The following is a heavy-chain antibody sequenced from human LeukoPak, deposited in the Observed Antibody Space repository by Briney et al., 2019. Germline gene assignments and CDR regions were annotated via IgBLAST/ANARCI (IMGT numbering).Heavy chain of an antibody. CDR2: INSDGSST. J-gene: IGHJ4*02. D-gene: IGHD3-22*01. CDR1: GFTFSSYA. Sequence: GGSLRLSCAASGFTFSSYAMSWVRQAPGKGLVWVSRINSDGSSTSYADSVKGRFTISRDNAKNTLYLQMNSLRAEDTAVYYCARRVRYYDSSAKNGYYFDYWGQGTLVTVSS. V-gene: IGHV3-74*01. CDR3: ARRVRYYDSSAKNGYYFDY.